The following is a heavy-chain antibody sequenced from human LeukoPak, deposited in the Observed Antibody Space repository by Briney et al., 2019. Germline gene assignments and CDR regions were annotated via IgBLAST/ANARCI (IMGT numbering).Heavy chain of an antibody. D-gene: IGHD4-17*01. Sequence: PSETLSLACAVYGGSFSGYYWSWIRQPPGKGLEWIGEINHSGSTNYNPSLKSRVTISVDMSKNQFSLKLSSVTAADTAVYYCARGTNDYGYYFDYWGQGTLVTVSS. CDR1: GGSFSGYY. CDR3: ARGTNDYGYYFDY. CDR2: INHSGST. J-gene: IGHJ4*02. V-gene: IGHV4-34*01.